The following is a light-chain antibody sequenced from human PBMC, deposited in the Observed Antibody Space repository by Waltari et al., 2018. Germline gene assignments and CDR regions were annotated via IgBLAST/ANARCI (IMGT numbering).Light chain of an antibody. J-gene: IGKJ3*01. CDR2: WAS. V-gene: IGKV4-1*01. Sequence: DIVMTQSPDSLAVSLGERVTINCKSSQSLLYRSNNKNYLAWYQQKPGQAPNLLIYWASTRESGVPKRFSGSRSGTDFTLTISGLQAEDVAVYYCQQYYNTPFTFGPGTKLDIK. CDR3: QQYYNTPFT. CDR1: QSLLYRSNNKNY.